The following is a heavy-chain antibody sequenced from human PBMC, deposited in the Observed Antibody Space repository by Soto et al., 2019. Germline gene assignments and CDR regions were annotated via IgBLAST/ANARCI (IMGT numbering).Heavy chain of an antibody. CDR1: GGSISSYD. J-gene: IGHJ6*02. CDR3: GRGGIVAGMDV. D-gene: IGHD3-16*02. Sequence: SETLSLTCTVAGGSISSYDWSWIRQPPGKGLEWIGYIYYSGSTNYNPSLKSRVTISVDTSKNQFSLKLSSVTAADSAIYYYGRGGIVAGMDVWGQGTTVTVSS. V-gene: IGHV4-59*01. CDR2: IYYSGST.